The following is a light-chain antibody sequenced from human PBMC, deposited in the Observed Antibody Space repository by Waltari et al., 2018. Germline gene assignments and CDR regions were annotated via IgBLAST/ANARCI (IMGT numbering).Light chain of an antibody. CDR2: LGS. CDR1: QSLLRRDGFHF. J-gene: IGKJ1*01. V-gene: IGKV2-28*01. CDR3: MQGLQTRT. Sequence: DIVLTQSPLSLPVPPGQPPSLSCTSTQSLLRRDGFHFLDWYLQRPGQAPQLLIYLGSNRPSGVPDRFNGSGAGTDFTLKISRVEAEDAGIYYCMQGLQTRTFGQGTKVEIK.